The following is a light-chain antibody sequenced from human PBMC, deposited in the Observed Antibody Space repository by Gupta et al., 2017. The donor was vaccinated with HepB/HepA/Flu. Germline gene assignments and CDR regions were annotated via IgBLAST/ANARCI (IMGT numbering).Light chain of an antibody. J-gene: IGLJ1*01. CDR2: QDS. CDR1: KLGDKY. Sequence: YELTQPPSASVSPGQTASMPFPGDKLGDKYACWYHQKHVRSPVLVIYQDSKRPSWIPERFSGSNSGNTATLTISGTQAMDEADYYCQAWDSSTANYVFGTGTKVTVL. CDR3: QAWDSSTANYV. V-gene: IGLV3-1*01.